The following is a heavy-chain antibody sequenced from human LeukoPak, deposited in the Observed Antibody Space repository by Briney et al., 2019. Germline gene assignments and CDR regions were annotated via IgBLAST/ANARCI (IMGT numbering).Heavy chain of an antibody. Sequence: ASVKVSCKASGYTFTGDYMHWVRQAPGQGLEWMGRINPNSGGTNYAQKFQGRVTMTRDTSISTAYMELSRLRSDDTAVYYCARDSCSGGSCYYVYWDQGTLVTVSS. D-gene: IGHD2-15*01. V-gene: IGHV1-2*06. J-gene: IGHJ4*02. CDR3: ARDSCSGGSCYYVY. CDR2: INPNSGGT. CDR1: GYTFTGDY.